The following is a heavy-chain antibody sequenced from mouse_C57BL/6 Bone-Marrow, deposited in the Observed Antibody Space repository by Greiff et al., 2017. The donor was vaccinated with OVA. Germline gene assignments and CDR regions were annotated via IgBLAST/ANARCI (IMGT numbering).Heavy chain of an antibody. CDR2: IDPSDSYT. CDR3: AEGGKYL. CDR1: GYTFTSYW. J-gene: IGHJ4*01. V-gene: IGHV1-59*01. D-gene: IGHD5-1*01. Sequence: QVQLQQPGAELVRPGASVKLSCKASGYTFTSYWMHWVKQRPGQGLEWIGVIDPSDSYTNYNQKFKGKATLTVDTSSSTAYMQLSSLTSEDSAVYYCAEGGKYLWGQGTAVTVTS.